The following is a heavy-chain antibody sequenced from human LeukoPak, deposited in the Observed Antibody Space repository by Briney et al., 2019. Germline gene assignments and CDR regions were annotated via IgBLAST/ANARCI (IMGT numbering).Heavy chain of an antibody. CDR2: IIPIFGTA. J-gene: IGHJ6*02. V-gene: IGHV1-69*13. D-gene: IGHD2-15*01. CDR3: ARGVVEYYYGMDV. CDR1: GGTFSSYA. Sequence: ASVRVSCKASGGTFSSYAISWVRQAPGQGLEWMGGIIPIFGTANYAQKFQGRVTITADESTSTAYMELSSLRSEDTAVYYCARGVVEYYYGMDVWGQGTTVTVSS.